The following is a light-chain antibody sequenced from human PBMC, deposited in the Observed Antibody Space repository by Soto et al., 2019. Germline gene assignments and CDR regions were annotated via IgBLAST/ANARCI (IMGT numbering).Light chain of an antibody. Sequence: DIVMTQSPHSLAVSLGERATINCKSSQSVLYSSNNKYYLAWYQQKPGQPPKLLIYWASTRESGVPDRFSGSGSGTDFTLTISSLQAEDVAVYYCQQYYSTPRTFGQGTKVEIK. CDR1: QSVLYSSNNKYY. CDR3: QQYYSTPRT. V-gene: IGKV4-1*01. J-gene: IGKJ1*01. CDR2: WAS.